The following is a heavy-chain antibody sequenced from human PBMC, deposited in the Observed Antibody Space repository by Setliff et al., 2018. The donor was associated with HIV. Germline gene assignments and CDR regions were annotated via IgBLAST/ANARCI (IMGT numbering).Heavy chain of an antibody. Sequence: GASVKVSCKASGYTFTSYYMHWVRQAPGQGLEWLGGIIPIFGTTNYAQKFQGRVTITADKSTSTAYMELNSLRSEDTAVYYCARSSYYDVNSPFDYWGQGSRVTVSS. CDR3: ARSSYYDVNSPFDY. CDR2: IIPIFGTT. D-gene: IGHD3-16*01. J-gene: IGHJ4*02. CDR1: GYTFTSYY. V-gene: IGHV1-69*06.